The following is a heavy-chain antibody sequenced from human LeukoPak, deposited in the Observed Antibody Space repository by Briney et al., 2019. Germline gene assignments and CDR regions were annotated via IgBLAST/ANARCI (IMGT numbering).Heavy chain of an antibody. Sequence: NPSETLSLTCAVYGGSFSGYYWSWIRQPPGKGLEWIGEINHSGSTNYNPSLKSRVTISVDTSKNQFSLKLSSVTAADTAVYYCARGDFWSGYYRTIHWYFDLWVRGTLVSVSS. J-gene: IGHJ2*01. CDR3: ARGDFWSGYYRTIHWYFDL. CDR1: GGSFSGYY. CDR2: INHSGST. V-gene: IGHV4-34*01. D-gene: IGHD3-3*01.